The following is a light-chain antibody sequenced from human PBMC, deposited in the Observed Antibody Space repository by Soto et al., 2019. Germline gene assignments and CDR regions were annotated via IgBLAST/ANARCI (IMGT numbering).Light chain of an antibody. Sequence: QSVLTQPPSASGTPGQRVTISCSGSSSNIGSNYVYWYQQLPGTAPKLLIYTNDQRPSGVPDRFSGSKSGTSASLAISGLRPEDEADYYCAAWDDSLRGWVFGGGTKLTVL. CDR3: AAWDDSLRGWV. J-gene: IGLJ3*02. V-gene: IGLV1-47*02. CDR1: SSNIGSNY. CDR2: TND.